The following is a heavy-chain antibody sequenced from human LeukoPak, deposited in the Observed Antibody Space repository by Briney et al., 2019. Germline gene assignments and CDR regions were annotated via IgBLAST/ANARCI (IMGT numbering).Heavy chain of an antibody. V-gene: IGHV3-23*01. Sequence: GGSLRLSCAASGFTFSSYSMNWVRQAPGKGLEWVSSFSGSGGSAYYADSVKGRFTISRDNSKNTLYLQMISLRAEDTAVYYCAKSGYNRFDYWGQGTLVTVSS. D-gene: IGHD5-24*01. J-gene: IGHJ4*02. CDR2: FSGSGGSA. CDR1: GFTFSSYS. CDR3: AKSGYNRFDY.